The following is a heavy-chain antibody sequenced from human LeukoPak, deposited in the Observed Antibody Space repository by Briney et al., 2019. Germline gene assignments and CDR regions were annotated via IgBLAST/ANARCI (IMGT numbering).Heavy chain of an antibody. D-gene: IGHD2-8*01. Sequence: PGGSLRLSCAAPGFTFSSYAMSWVRQAPGKGLEWVSTISGSGGSTYYADSVKGRFTISRDNPKNTLYLQMNSLRAEDTAVYYCAKDVYAIGGDWFDPWGQGTLVTVSS. V-gene: IGHV3-23*01. CDR2: ISGSGGST. CDR1: GFTFSSYA. CDR3: AKDVYAIGGDWFDP. J-gene: IGHJ5*02.